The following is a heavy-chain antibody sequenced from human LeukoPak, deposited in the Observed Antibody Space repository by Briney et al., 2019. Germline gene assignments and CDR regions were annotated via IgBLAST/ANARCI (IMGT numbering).Heavy chain of an antibody. J-gene: IGHJ6*03. D-gene: IGHD3-22*01. CDR3: AGYYYDSSGYYYYYMDV. V-gene: IGHV1-69*05. CDR2: IIPIFGTA. Sequence: SVKVSCKASGGTFSSYAISWVRQAPGQGLEWMGGIIPIFGTANYAQKFQGRVTITTDESTSTAYMELSSLRSEDTAVYYCAGYYYDSSGYYYYYMDVWGKGTTVTVSS. CDR1: GGTFSSYA.